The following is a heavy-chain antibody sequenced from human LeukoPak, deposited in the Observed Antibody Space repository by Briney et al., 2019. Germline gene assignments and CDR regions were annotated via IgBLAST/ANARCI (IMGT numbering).Heavy chain of an antibody. CDR3: ARDIRHCSGGSCGPNYYYYGMDV. CDR2: ISAHNGNT. Sequence: ASVKVSCKASGYTFTSYGISWVRQAPGQGLEWMGWISAHNGNTNYAQKLQGRVTMTTDTSTSTAYMELRSLRSDDTAVYYCARDIRHCSGGSCGPNYYYYGMDVWGQGTTVTVPS. V-gene: IGHV1-18*01. J-gene: IGHJ6*02. D-gene: IGHD2-15*01. CDR1: GYTFTSYG.